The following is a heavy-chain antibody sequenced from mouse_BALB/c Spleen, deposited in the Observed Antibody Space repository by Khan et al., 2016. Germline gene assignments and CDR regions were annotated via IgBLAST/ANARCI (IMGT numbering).Heavy chain of an antibody. J-gene: IGHJ2*01. D-gene: IGHD3-3*01. CDR3: RAVYFDY. Sequence: EVKLEESGGGLVQPGGSMKLSCAASGFTFSDAWMDWVRQSPEKGLEWGAEIRSNANNHATYYAESVKGRVTISRDDSKSCVYLQMNSLSAEDTGIYYCRAVYFDYWGQGTTLTVSS. V-gene: IGHV6-6*01. CDR2: IRSNANNHAT. CDR1: GFTFSDAW.